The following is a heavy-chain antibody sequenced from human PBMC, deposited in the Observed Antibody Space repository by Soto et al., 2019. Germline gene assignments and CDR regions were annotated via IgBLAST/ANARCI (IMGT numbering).Heavy chain of an antibody. CDR2: IWYDGSNK. D-gene: IGHD2-8*01. CDR3: ARDPSYHMLIDY. V-gene: IGHV3-33*01. J-gene: IGHJ4*02. Sequence: GGSLRLSCAASGFTFSSYGMHWVRQAPGKGLEWVAVIWYDGSNKYYADSVKGRFTISRDNSKNTLYLQMNSLRAEDTAVYYCARDPSYHMLIDYWGQGTLVTVSS. CDR1: GFTFSSYG.